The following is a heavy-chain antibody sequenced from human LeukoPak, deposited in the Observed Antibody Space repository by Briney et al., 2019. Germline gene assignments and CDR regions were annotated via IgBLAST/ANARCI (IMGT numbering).Heavy chain of an antibody. J-gene: IGHJ6*02. Sequence: GGSLRLSCAASGFTVSSSYMSWVRQAPGKGLEWVSVIYSGGSTYYADSVKGRFTISRDNSKNTLYLQMNSLRAEDTAVYYCARDLAYSSGWFYYYYYYGMDVWGQGTTVTVSS. D-gene: IGHD6-19*01. V-gene: IGHV3-53*05. CDR3: ARDLAYSSGWFYYYYYYGMDV. CDR2: IYSGGST. CDR1: GFTVSSSY.